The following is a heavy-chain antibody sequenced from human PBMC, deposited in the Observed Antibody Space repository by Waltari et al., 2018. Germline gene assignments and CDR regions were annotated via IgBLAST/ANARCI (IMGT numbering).Heavy chain of an antibody. CDR3: ARESSGNIGWFDS. Sequence: EVHMVESGGDLVQPGRSLRLSCRGSGYVFGDYAVSWFRQAPGKGLGWICFVRSNIYGGVAEYAASVTGRFTITRDDDDNIAYLQMDSLRREDTAVYYCARESSGNIGWFDSWGRGTLVTVSS. V-gene: IGHV3-49*03. CDR2: VRSNIYGGVA. D-gene: IGHD2-15*01. J-gene: IGHJ5*01. CDR1: GYVFGDYA.